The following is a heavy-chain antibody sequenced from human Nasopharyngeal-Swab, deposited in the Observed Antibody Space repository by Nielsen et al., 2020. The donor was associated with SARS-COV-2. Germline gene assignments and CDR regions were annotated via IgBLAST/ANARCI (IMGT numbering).Heavy chain of an antibody. D-gene: IGHD5-12*01. CDR2: ISGSGEST. CDR3: AKDRDSGDDSEEYYHYYGMDV. V-gene: IGHV3-23*01. J-gene: IGHJ6*02. Sequence: GESLKISCAASGFTFSTYDMSWVRQAPGKGLEWVSGISGSGESTHYADSVKGRFTISRDNSKNTLYLQMNSLRAEDTAVYYCAKDRDSGDDSEEYYHYYGMDVWGQGAPVTVSS. CDR1: GFTFSTYD.